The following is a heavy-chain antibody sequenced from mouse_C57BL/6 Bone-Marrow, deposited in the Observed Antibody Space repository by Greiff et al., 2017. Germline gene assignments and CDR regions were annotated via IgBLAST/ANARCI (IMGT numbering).Heavy chain of an antibody. V-gene: IGHV1-50*01. CDR1: GYTFTSYW. CDR2: IDPSDSYT. CDR3: ARRATMITTRGYFDV. D-gene: IGHD2-4*01. J-gene: IGHJ1*03. Sequence: VQLQQPGAELVKPGASVKLSCKASGYTFTSYWMQWVKQRPGQGLEWIGEIDPSDSYTNYNQKFKGKATLTVDTSSSTAYMQLSSLTSEDSAVYYCARRATMITTRGYFDVWGTGTTVTVSS.